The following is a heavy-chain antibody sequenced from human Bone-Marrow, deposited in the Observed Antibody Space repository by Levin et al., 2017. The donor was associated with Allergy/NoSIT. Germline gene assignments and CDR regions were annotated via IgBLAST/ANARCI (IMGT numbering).Heavy chain of an antibody. V-gene: IGHV3-48*03. Sequence: GGSLRLSCVASGFTLSQYDMIWVRQSPGKGLEWLSTISNTGTTVSFADSVKGRFTVSRDNTKKSLFLEMNSLRADDTAVYYCARDRIYGILRNYGMDVWGQGTTVTVSS. CDR2: ISNTGTTV. CDR3: ARDRIYGILRNYGMDV. D-gene: IGHD3-3*02. J-gene: IGHJ6*02. CDR1: GFTLSQYD.